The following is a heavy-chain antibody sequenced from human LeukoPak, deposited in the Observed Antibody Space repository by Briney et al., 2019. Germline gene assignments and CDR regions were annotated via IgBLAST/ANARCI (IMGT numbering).Heavy chain of an antibody. D-gene: IGHD6-13*01. V-gene: IGHV1-2*04. CDR1: GYTFTGYY. J-gene: IGHJ5*02. CDR2: INPNSGGT. CDR3: ARASIAAAGGWFDP. Sequence: ASVRVSCKSSGYTFTGYYMHWVRQAPGQGLEWMGWINPNSGGTNYAQKFQGWVTMTRDTSISTAYMELSRLRSDDTAVSYCARASIAAAGGWFDPWGQGTLVTVSS.